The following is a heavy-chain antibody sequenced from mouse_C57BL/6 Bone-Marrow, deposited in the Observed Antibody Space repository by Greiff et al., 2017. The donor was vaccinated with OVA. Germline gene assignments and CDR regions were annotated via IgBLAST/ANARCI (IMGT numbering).Heavy chain of an antibody. CDR2: INPYNGGT. V-gene: IGHV1-19*01. CDR3: ARGDGYYFDY. CDR1: GYTFTDYY. J-gene: IGHJ2*01. D-gene: IGHD2-3*01. Sequence: VQLQQSGPVLVKPGASVKMSCKASGYTFTDYYMNWVKQSHGKSLEWIGVINPYNGGTSYNQKFKGKATLTVDKSSSTAYMELNSLTSEDSAVYYCARGDGYYFDYWGQGTTLTVSS.